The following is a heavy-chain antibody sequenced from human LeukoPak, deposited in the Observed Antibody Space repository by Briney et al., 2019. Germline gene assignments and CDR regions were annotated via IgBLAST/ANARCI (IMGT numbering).Heavy chain of an antibody. D-gene: IGHD2-2*01. V-gene: IGHV4-59*01. CDR3: ARAKQGDCSSTSCYFGYYYYYMDV. J-gene: IGHJ6*03. CDR1: GCSISSYY. Sequence: SETLSLTCTVSGCSISSYYWSWIRQPPGKGLEWIGYIYYSGSTNYNPSLKSRVTISVDTSKNQFSLKLSSVTAADTAVYYCARAKQGDCSSTSCYFGYYYYYMDVWGKGTTVTVSS. CDR2: IYYSGST.